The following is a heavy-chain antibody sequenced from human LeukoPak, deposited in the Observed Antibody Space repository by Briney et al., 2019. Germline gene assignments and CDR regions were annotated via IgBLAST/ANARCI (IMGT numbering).Heavy chain of an antibody. CDR1: GYTLTELS. D-gene: IGHD2-2*01. Sequence: ASVKVSCKVSGYTLTELSMHWVRQAPGKGLEWMGGFDPEDGETIYAQKFQGRVTMTEDTSTDTAYMELSSLRSEDTAVYYCATDPLCCSSTSCYDWFDPWGQGTLVTVSS. CDR3: ATDPLCCSSTSCYDWFDP. V-gene: IGHV1-24*01. CDR2: FDPEDGET. J-gene: IGHJ5*02.